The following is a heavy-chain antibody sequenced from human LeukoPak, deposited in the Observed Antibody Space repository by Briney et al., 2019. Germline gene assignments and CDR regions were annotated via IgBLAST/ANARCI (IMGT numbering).Heavy chain of an antibody. Sequence: GASVKVSCKASGGTFSSYAISWVRQAPGQGLEWMGGIIPIFGTVNYAQKFQGRVTITTDESTSTAYMELSNLRSEDTAVYYCARVWEEGYYGSGSYVSWFDPWGQGTLVTVSS. V-gene: IGHV1-69*05. J-gene: IGHJ5*02. CDR1: GGTFSSYA. CDR2: IIPIFGTV. D-gene: IGHD3-10*01. CDR3: ARVWEEGYYGSGSYVSWFDP.